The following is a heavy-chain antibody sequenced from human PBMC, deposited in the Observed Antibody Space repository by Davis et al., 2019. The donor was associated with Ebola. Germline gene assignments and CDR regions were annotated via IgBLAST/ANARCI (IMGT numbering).Heavy chain of an antibody. CDR3: ARETYYDILTGYYRFSSVGMDV. D-gene: IGHD3-9*01. J-gene: IGHJ6*02. CDR1: GFTFSSYW. Sequence: HTGGSLRLSCAASGFTFSSYWMHWVRQAPGKGLVWVSRINSDGSSTSYADSVKGRFTISRDNAKNSLYLQMNSLRAEDTAVYYCARETYYDILTGYYRFSSVGMDVWGQGTTVTVSS. V-gene: IGHV3-74*01. CDR2: INSDGSST.